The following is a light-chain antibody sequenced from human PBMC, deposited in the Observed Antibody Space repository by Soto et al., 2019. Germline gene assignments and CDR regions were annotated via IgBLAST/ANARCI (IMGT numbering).Light chain of an antibody. J-gene: IGLJ1*01. V-gene: IGLV1-40*01. Sequence: QSVLTQPPSVSGAPGQRVTISCTGSSSNIGAGYDVHWYQQLPGTAPRLLIYVNNNRPSGVPDRFSGSKSGTSASLAITGLQAEDEADYYCQSYDSSLRGYVFGTGTKHTVL. CDR3: QSYDSSLRGYV. CDR2: VNN. CDR1: SSNIGAGYD.